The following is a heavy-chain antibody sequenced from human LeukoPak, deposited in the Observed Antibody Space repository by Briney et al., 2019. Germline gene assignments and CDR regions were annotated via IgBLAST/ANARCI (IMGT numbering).Heavy chain of an antibody. Sequence: ASVKVSCKASGYTFTNYGINWVRQAPGQGLEWMAWISANNGETRYAQNLQGRLTMTTDTSTSIAYMELRSLRPDDTAVYYCARVPPSAHQLLSSDYWGQGTQVTVSS. CDR2: ISANNGET. J-gene: IGHJ4*02. CDR3: ARVPPSAHQLLSSDY. CDR1: GYTFTNYG. V-gene: IGHV1-18*04. D-gene: IGHD2-2*01.